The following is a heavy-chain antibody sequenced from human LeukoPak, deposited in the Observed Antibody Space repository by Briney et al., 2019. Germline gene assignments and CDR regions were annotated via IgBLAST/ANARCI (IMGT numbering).Heavy chain of an antibody. CDR2: IYYSGST. Sequence: SETLSLTCTVSGGSISSYYWSWIRQPPGKGLEWIGYIYYSGSTNYNPSLKSRVTISVDTSKNQFSLKLSSVTAADTAVYYCARHYYDSSGYYVPGFFDYCGQGTLVTVSS. J-gene: IGHJ4*02. V-gene: IGHV4-59*08. CDR1: GGSISSYY. D-gene: IGHD3-22*01. CDR3: ARHYYDSSGYYVPGFFDY.